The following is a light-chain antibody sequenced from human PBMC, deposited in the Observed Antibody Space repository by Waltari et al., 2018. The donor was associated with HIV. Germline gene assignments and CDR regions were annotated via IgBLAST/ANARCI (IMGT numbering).Light chain of an antibody. CDR3: QQYNNWPGYT. V-gene: IGKV3-15*01. Sequence: EIVMTQSPATLSVSPGERATLSCRASQGVNSNLAWYQQKPGQAPRLLIYGASTRATGIPGRFSGSGSGTKFTLTITSLQSEDFAVYYCQQYNNWPGYTFGGGTKVEIK. CDR2: GAS. J-gene: IGKJ4*01. CDR1: QGVNSN.